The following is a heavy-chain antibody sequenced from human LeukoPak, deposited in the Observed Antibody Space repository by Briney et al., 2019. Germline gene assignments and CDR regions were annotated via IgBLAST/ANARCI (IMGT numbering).Heavy chain of an antibody. Sequence: PSETLSLTCAVYGGSFSGYYRSWIRQPPGKGLEWIGEINHSGSTNYNPSLKSRVTISVDTSKNQFSLKLSSVTAADTAVYYCARAAGTTRIDYWGQGTLVTVSS. D-gene: IGHD1-7*01. CDR2: INHSGST. J-gene: IGHJ4*02. V-gene: IGHV4-34*01. CDR3: ARAAGTTRIDY. CDR1: GGSFSGYY.